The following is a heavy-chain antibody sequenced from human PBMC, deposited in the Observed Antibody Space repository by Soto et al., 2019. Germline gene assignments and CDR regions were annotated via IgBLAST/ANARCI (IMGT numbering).Heavy chain of an antibody. CDR1: GYTFTSYA. J-gene: IGHJ4*02. D-gene: IGHD2-15*01. CDR2: INAGNGNT. Sequence: QVQLVQSGAEVKKPGASVKGSCKASGYTFTSYAMHWVRQAPGQRLEWMGWINAGNGNTKYSQKFQGRVTITRDTSASTDYMELSSLRSEDTAVYYCARGPGGPDGPGDYWGQGTLVTVSS. V-gene: IGHV1-3*01. CDR3: ARGPGGPDGPGDY.